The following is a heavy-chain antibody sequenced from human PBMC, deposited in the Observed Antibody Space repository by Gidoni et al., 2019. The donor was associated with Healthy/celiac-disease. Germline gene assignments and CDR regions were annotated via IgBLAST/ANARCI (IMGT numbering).Heavy chain of an antibody. Sequence: EVQLVESGGGLVKPGGSLRLSCAASGFTFRNAWMSWVRQAPGKGLEWVGRIKSKTDGGTTDYAAPVKGRFTISRDDSKNTLYLQMNSLKTEDTAVYYCTTERGAILEWLPHFDYWGQGTLVTVSS. CDR3: TTERGAILEWLPHFDY. J-gene: IGHJ4*02. CDR2: IKSKTDGGTT. D-gene: IGHD3-3*02. CDR1: GFTFRNAW. V-gene: IGHV3-15*01.